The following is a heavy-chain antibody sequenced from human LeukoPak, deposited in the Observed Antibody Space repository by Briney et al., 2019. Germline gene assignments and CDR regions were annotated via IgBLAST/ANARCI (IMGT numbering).Heavy chain of an antibody. D-gene: IGHD3-3*01. CDR2: IYHSGNT. Sequence: SETLSLTCTVSGGSITSGDYYWSWIRQTPGEGLEWIGYIYHSGNTYYKPSLKNRVTISLDRSKNQFSLKLISVTAADTAVYYCARGAIRFLQWLSDFDYWGQGTLVTVSS. CDR3: ARGAIRFLQWLSDFDY. V-gene: IGHV4-30-2*01. CDR1: GGSITSGDYY. J-gene: IGHJ4*02.